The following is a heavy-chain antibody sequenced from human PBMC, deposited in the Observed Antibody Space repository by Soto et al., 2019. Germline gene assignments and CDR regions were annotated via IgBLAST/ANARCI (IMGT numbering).Heavy chain of an antibody. CDR1: GFTFSSYG. CDR2: IWYDGSNK. D-gene: IGHD2-2*01. J-gene: IGHJ4*02. CDR3: ARDGGYCISTSCYGGYFDY. Sequence: QVQLVESGGGVVQPGRSLRLSCAASGFTFSSYGMHWVRQAPGKGLEWVAVIWYDGSNKYYADSVKGRFTISRDNSKNXLXXQMNSLRAEDTAVYYCARDGGYCISTSCYGGYFDYWGQGTLVTVSS. V-gene: IGHV3-33*01.